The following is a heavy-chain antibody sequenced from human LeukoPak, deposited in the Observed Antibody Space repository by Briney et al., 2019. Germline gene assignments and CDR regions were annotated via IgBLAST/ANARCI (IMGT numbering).Heavy chain of an antibody. CDR2: IYYSGST. D-gene: IGHD4/OR15-4a*01. CDR3: AGGRGLSGARYYYYYYMDV. Sequence: SETLSLTCTVSGGSISSYYWSWIRQPPGKRLEWIGYIYYSGSTNYNPSLKSRVTISVDTSKNQFSLKLSSVTAADTAVYYCAGGRGLSGARYYYYYYMDVWGKGTTVTVSS. J-gene: IGHJ6*03. V-gene: IGHV4-59*01. CDR1: GGSISSYY.